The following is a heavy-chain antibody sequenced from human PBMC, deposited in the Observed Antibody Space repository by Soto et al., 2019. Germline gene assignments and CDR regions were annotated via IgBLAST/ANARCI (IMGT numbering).Heavy chain of an antibody. CDR1: GGSISGYY. CDR3: ARDQPYYDFWSGYYGGYYYYYGMDV. Sequence: PSETLSLTCTVSGGSISGYYWSWIRQPPGKGLEWIGYIYYIGSTNYNPSLKSRVTISVDTSKNQFSPKLSSVTAADTAVYYCARDQPYYDFWSGYYGGYYYYYGMDVWGQGTTVTVSS. V-gene: IGHV4-59*01. CDR2: IYYIGST. J-gene: IGHJ6*02. D-gene: IGHD3-3*01.